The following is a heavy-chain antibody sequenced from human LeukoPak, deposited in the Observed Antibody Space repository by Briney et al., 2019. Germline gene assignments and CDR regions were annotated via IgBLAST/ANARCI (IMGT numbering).Heavy chain of an antibody. V-gene: IGHV3-21*01. D-gene: IGHD3-3*01. J-gene: IGHJ5*02. CDR3: ARDNDFWSGYYPINWFGP. CDR2: ISSSSSYI. CDR1: GFTFSSYS. Sequence: GGSLRLSCAASGFTFSSYSMNWVRQAPGKGLEWVSSISSSSSYIYYADSVKGRFTISRDNAKNSLYLQMNSLRAEDTAVYYCARDNDFWSGYYPINWFGPWGQGTLVTVSS.